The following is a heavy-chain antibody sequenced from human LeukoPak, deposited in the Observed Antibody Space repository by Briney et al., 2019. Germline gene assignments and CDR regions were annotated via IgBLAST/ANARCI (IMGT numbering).Heavy chain of an antibody. CDR1: GGSISSSSYY. Sequence: SETLSLTCTVSGGSISSSSYYWGWIRQPPGKGLEWIGSIYYSGSTYYNPSLKSRVTISVDTSKNQFSLKLSSVTAADAAVYYCARPHTTKLYLYWVYWGQGTLVTVSS. CDR3: ARPHTTKLYLYWVY. J-gene: IGHJ4*02. D-gene: IGHD3-16*01. CDR2: IYYSGST. V-gene: IGHV4-39*01.